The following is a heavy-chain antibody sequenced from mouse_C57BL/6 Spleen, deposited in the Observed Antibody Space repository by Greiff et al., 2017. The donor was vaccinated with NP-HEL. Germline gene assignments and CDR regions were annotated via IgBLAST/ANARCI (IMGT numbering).Heavy chain of an antibody. Sequence: VQLQQSGAELVKPGASVKLSCKASGYTFTSYWMHWVKQRPGQGLEWIGSIDPGDGDTKYNQKFKDKATMTAAKSSSTAYMQLSSLTYEDSAVYVCEGAYNYYRNPCSRDYWGPGTSVTVSS. D-gene: IGHD1-3*01. CDR2: IDPGDGDT. V-gene: IGHV1-7*01. CDR1: GYTFTSYW. J-gene: IGHJ4*01. CDR3: EGAYNYYRNPCSRDY.